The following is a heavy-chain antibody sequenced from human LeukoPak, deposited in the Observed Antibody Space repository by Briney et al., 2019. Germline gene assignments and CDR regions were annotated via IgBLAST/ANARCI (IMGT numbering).Heavy chain of an antibody. D-gene: IGHD6-19*01. Sequence: PSETLSLTCTVSDDSFSSNDYYWGWIRQPPGKGLEWIGSIYYSGSTYYNPSLKSRVTISVDTSKNQFSLKLSSVTAADTAVYYCARNDPVAADYWGQGTLVTVSS. CDR3: ARNDPVAADY. J-gene: IGHJ4*02. V-gene: IGHV4-39*07. CDR1: DDSFSSNDYY. CDR2: IYYSGST.